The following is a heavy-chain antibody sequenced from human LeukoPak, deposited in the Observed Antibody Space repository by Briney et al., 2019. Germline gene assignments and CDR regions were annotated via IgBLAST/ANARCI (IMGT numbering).Heavy chain of an antibody. V-gene: IGHV3-23*01. CDR2: ISGSGANT. CDR3: AKEDSSGWKDY. CDR1: GFTFSSYT. Sequence: GGSLRLSCAASGFTFSSYTMSWVRQAPGEGLEWVSAISGSGANTHYADALKGRFSISRDNSKNTVYLQMNSLKAEDTAIYYCAKEDSSGWKDYWGQGTLATVSS. J-gene: IGHJ4*02. D-gene: IGHD6-19*01.